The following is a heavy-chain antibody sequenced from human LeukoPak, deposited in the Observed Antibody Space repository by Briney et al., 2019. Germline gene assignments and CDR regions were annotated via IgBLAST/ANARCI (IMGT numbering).Heavy chain of an antibody. D-gene: IGHD2-2*01. CDR2: ISSSGSTI. J-gene: IGHJ4*02. CDR1: GFTFSSYE. V-gene: IGHV3-48*03. Sequence: GGSLRLSCAASGFTFSSYEMNWVRQAPGKGLEWVSYISSSGSTIYYADSVKGRFTISRDNAKNSLYLQMNSLRAEDTAVYYCVRDRGVPAAIFDYWGQGTLVTVSS. CDR3: VRDRGVPAAIFDY.